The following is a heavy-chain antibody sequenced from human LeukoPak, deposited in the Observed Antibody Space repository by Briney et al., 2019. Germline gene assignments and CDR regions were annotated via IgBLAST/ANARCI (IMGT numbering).Heavy chain of an antibody. CDR2: IKQDGSEN. CDR3: AREKLGLRYFDSLSSKNYMDV. D-gene: IGHD3-9*01. Sequence: GGSLRLSCAASGFSFSSYWMSWVREAPGKGLEWVANIKQDGSENYYVDSVKGRFTISRDNAKNSPYLQMNGLRVDDTAVYYCAREKLGLRYFDSLSSKNYMDVWGNGTTVTVSS. V-gene: IGHV3-7*01. J-gene: IGHJ6*03. CDR1: GFSFSSYW.